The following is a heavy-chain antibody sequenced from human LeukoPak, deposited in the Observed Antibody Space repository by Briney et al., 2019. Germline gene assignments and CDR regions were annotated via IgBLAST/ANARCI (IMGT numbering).Heavy chain of an antibody. CDR3: ARAVFDGSGEPPYWFDP. Sequence: GGSLRLSCAASGFTFDDYGMSWVRQAPGKGLEWVSGINWNGGSTGYADSVKGRFTISRDNAKNSLYLQMNSLRAEDTALYHCARAVFDGSGEPPYWFDPWGQGTLVTVSS. V-gene: IGHV3-20*01. D-gene: IGHD3-10*01. CDR1: GFTFDDYG. CDR2: INWNGGST. J-gene: IGHJ5*02.